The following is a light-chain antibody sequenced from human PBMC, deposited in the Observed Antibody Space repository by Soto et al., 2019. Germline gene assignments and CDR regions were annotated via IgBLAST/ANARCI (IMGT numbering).Light chain of an antibody. CDR3: QQYGTSRPT. V-gene: IGKV3-20*01. CDR2: GAS. Sequence: EIMLTQSPGTLSLSPGERATLSCRASQSITSSYLAWYQQKPGQAPRLLIYGASSRATGIPDRFTGSGSGTDFTLTISRLEPEDFAVYYCQQYGTSRPTFGQGTKVEIK. J-gene: IGKJ1*01. CDR1: QSITSSY.